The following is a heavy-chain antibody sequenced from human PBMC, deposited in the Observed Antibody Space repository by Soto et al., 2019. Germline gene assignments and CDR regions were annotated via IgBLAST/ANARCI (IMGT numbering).Heavy chain of an antibody. Sequence: SVKVSCKAPGGTFSSYAISWVRQAPGQGLEWMGGIIPIFGTANYAQKFQGRVTITADESTSTAYMELSSLRSEDTAVYYCARSTMTTYWFDPWGQGTLVTVSS. D-gene: IGHD4-17*01. CDR3: ARSTMTTYWFDP. V-gene: IGHV1-69*13. CDR1: GGTFSSYA. J-gene: IGHJ5*02. CDR2: IIPIFGTA.